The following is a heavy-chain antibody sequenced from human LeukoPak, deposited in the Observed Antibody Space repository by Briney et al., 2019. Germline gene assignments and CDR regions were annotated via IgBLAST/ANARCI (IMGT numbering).Heavy chain of an antibody. J-gene: IGHJ4*02. V-gene: IGHV3-74*01. D-gene: IGHD4-23*01. CDR3: ARGPRDYGGSSFDY. Sequence: GRSLRLSCAASGFTFSSYWMHWVRQGPGKGLVWVSHINSDGSSTTYADSVKGRFTISRDNVKDTLYLQMNSLRAEDTAVYYCARGPRDYGGSSFDYWGQGILVTVSS. CDR1: GFTFSSYW. CDR2: INSDGSST.